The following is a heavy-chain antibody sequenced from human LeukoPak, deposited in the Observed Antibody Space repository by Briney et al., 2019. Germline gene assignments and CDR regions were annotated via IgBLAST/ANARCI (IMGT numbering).Heavy chain of an antibody. V-gene: IGHV4-4*09. CDR1: GDSISSSY. D-gene: IGHD3-10*01. CDR2: IYTSGSP. J-gene: IGHJ4*02. Sequence: SETLSLTCTVSGDSISSSYWSWVRQPPGKGVEGIGFIYTSGSPTYNPSLKSRVTISVDTSKDQFSLRLSSVTAADTALYYCARHVPRAGLDYWGQGTLVTVSS. CDR3: ARHVPRAGLDY.